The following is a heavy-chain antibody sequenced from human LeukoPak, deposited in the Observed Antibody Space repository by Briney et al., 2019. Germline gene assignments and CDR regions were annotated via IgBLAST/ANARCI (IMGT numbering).Heavy chain of an antibody. V-gene: IGHV4-61*01. Sequence: PSETLSLTCTVSGGSVSSGSYYWSWIRQPPWKGLEWIGYIYYSGSTNYNPSLKSRVTISVDTSKNQFSLELSSVTAADTAVYYCARERTSVLFDYWGQGTLVTVSS. CDR2: IYYSGST. J-gene: IGHJ4*02. CDR3: ARERTSVLFDY. CDR1: GGSVSSGSYY. D-gene: IGHD2-2*01.